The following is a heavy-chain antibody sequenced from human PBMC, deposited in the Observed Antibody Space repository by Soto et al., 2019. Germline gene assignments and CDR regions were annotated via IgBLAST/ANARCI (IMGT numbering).Heavy chain of an antibody. J-gene: IGHJ5*02. V-gene: IGHV4-39*01. Sequence: SETLSLTCTVSGESIRSDTDYWAWIRQPSGKGPEWIGSIYYSGSTYYNPSLKSRITISVDTSKNQFSLKLNSVTAADTAVYYCARRLEEFGNYWFDPWGQGTLVTVSS. CDR3: ARRLEEFGNYWFDP. D-gene: IGHD3-10*01. CDR2: IYYSGST. CDR1: GESIRSDTDY.